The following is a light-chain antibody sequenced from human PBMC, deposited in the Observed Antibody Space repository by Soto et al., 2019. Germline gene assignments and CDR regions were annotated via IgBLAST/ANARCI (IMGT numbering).Light chain of an antibody. CDR3: QQYGSSPTT. J-gene: IGKJ5*01. CDR1: QSVSSSY. CDR2: GAS. Sequence: EIVLPQSPCTLSWSPGERATISWRASQSVSSSYLAWYQQKNGQAPRLLIYGASSRATGIPDRFSGSGYGTDFNLTISRLEPEDFAVYYCQQYGSSPTTFGQGTRLEIK. V-gene: IGKV3-20*01.